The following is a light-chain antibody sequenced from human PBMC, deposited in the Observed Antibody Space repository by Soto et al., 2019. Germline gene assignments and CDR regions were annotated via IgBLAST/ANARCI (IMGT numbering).Light chain of an antibody. J-gene: IGKJ1*01. CDR2: GAS. CDR3: QHYNNWPPWT. Sequence: EIVMTQSPATLSVSPGERATLSCRASQSVSSNLAWYQQKPGQAPRLLIYGASTRATGIPARFSGSGSGTEFPLTLPSLQSEDFAIYYCQHYNNWPPWTFGQGTKVEIK. CDR1: QSVSSN. V-gene: IGKV3-15*01.